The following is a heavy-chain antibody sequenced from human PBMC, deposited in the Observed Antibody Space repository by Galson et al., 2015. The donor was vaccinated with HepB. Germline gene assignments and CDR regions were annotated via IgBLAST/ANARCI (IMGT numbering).Heavy chain of an antibody. J-gene: IGHJ4*02. CDR3: ARGWGGYSYGLPGY. D-gene: IGHD5-18*01. CDR2: INSDASTT. Sequence: SLRLSCAASGFTFSSYWMHWVRQAPGKGLVWFSRINSDASTTTYAASVKGRFTISRDNAKNTLYLQMNSLRAEDTAVYYCARGWGGYSYGLPGYWGQGTLVTVSS. CDR1: GFTFSSYW. V-gene: IGHV3-74*01.